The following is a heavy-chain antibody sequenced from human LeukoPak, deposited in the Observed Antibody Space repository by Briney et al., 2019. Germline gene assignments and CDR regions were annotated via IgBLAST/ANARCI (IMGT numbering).Heavy chain of an antibody. Sequence: GGSLGLSCAASGFTFSNAWMSWVRQAPGKGLEWVGRIKSKTDGGTTDYAAPVKGRFTISRDDSKNTLYLQMNSLKTEDTAVYYCTTDWTRITMIVAVFDYWGQGTLVTVSS. V-gene: IGHV3-15*01. D-gene: IGHD3-22*01. CDR1: GFTFSNAW. CDR2: IKSKTDGGTT. CDR3: TTDWTRITMIVAVFDY. J-gene: IGHJ4*02.